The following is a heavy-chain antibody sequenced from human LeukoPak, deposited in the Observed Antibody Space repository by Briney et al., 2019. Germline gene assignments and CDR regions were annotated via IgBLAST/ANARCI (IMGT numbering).Heavy chain of an antibody. Sequence: GRSLRLSCAASRFTFSNAWMSWVRQAPGKGLEWVGRIKSKTDGGTTDYAAPVKGRFTISRDDSKNTLYLQMNSLKTEDTAVYYCTTSYNYDSSGYYHIYFDYWGQGTLVTVSS. V-gene: IGHV3-15*01. D-gene: IGHD3-22*01. CDR2: IKSKTDGGTT. J-gene: IGHJ4*02. CDR1: RFTFSNAW. CDR3: TTSYNYDSSGYYHIYFDY.